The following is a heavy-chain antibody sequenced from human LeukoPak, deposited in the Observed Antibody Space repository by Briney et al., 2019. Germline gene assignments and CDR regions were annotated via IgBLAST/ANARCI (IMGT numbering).Heavy chain of an antibody. V-gene: IGHV5-51*01. Sequence: GESLKISCKGSGYSFTSYWIGWVRQMPGKGLEWMGIIYPGDSDTRYSPSFQGQVTISADKSISTAYLQWSSLKASDTAVYYCARPSNAAAAGFDPWGQGTLVTVSS. J-gene: IGHJ5*02. CDR3: ARPSNAAAAGFDP. CDR1: GYSFTSYW. D-gene: IGHD6-13*01. CDR2: IYPGDSDT.